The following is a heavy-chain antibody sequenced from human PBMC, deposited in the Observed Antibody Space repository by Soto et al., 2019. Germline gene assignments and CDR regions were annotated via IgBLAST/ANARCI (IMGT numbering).Heavy chain of an antibody. CDR3: ARGSVAVAGIFMSYAFDI. CDR2: IWYDGSNK. J-gene: IGHJ3*02. D-gene: IGHD6-19*01. V-gene: IGHV3-33*01. Sequence: PGGSLRLSCAASGFTFSSYGMHWVRQAPGKGLEWVAVIWYDGSNKYYADSVKGRFTISRDNSKNTLYLQMNSLRAEDTAVYYCARGSVAVAGIFMSYAFDIWGQGTMVTVSS. CDR1: GFTFSSYG.